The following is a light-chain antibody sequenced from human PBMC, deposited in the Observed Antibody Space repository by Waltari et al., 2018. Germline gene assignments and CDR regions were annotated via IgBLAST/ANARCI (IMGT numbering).Light chain of an antibody. CDR2: DAS. Sequence: EIVLTQSPATLSLSPGERATLSCRASQRVSSNLAWYQQKPGQAPRLLIYDASNRATGIPARFSGSGSGTDFTLTITSLEPEDFTVYYCQHRSDWPLTFGGGTKVEIK. J-gene: IGKJ4*01. CDR1: QRVSSN. CDR3: QHRSDWPLT. V-gene: IGKV3-11*01.